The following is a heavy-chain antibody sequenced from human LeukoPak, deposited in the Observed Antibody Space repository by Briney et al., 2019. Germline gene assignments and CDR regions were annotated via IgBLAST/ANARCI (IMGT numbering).Heavy chain of an antibody. CDR3: ARDRGSGSFPNWFDP. CDR1: GFTFITYS. J-gene: IGHJ5*02. Sequence: GSLRLSCAASGFTFITYSVNWVRPASGKGVWWGSYITSSSSTIYYPDSVKGRFTISRANAKNSLYLQMNSLRDEDTAVYYCARDRGSGSFPNWFDPWGQGTLVTVSS. V-gene: IGHV3-48*02. CDR2: ITSSSSTI. D-gene: IGHD3-10*01.